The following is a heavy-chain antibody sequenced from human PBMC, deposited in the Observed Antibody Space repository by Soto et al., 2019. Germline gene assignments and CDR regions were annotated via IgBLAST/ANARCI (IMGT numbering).Heavy chain of an antibody. CDR1: GYSFTSYW. CDR3: ARWSVPAALPPQAYGMDV. CDR2: IYPGDSDT. Sequence: LGESLKISCKGSGYSFTSYWIGWVRQMPGKGLEWMGIIYPGDSDTRYSPSFQGQVTISADKSISTAYLQWSSLKASDTAMYYCARWSVPAALPPQAYGMDVWGQGTTVTVSS. V-gene: IGHV5-51*01. J-gene: IGHJ6*02. D-gene: IGHD2-2*01.